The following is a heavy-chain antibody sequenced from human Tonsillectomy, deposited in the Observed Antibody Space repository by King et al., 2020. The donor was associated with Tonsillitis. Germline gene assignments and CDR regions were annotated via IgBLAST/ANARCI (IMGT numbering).Heavy chain of an antibody. CDR3: TTGLIH. Sequence: EVQLVESGGGLVKPGGSLRLSCAASGFTFSNAWMNWVRQAPGKGLEWVGRVKSKTDGGTTNYAEPVQGRFTISRDDSKNTVYLQMNNLKTGDTAVYYCTTGLIHWGQGTLVTVSS. CDR2: VKSKTDGGTT. D-gene: IGHD3-16*01. V-gene: IGHV3-15*01. J-gene: IGHJ4*02. CDR1: GFTFSNAW.